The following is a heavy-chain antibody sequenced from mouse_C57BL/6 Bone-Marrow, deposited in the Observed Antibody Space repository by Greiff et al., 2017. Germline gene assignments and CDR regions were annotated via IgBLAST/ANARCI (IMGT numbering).Heavy chain of an antibody. D-gene: IGHD2-3*01. Sequence: EVQLQQSGPELVKPGASVKISCKASGYTFTDYYMNWVKQSHGKSLEWIGDINPNNGGTSYNQKFKGKATLTVDKSSSTAYMELRSLTSEDSAVYYCARWWLLPYYAMDYWGQGTSVTVSS. CDR3: ARWWLLPYYAMDY. V-gene: IGHV1-26*01. CDR2: INPNNGGT. J-gene: IGHJ4*01. CDR1: GYTFTDYY.